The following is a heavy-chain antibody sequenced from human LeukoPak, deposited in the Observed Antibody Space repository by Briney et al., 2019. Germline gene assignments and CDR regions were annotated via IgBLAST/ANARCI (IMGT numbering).Heavy chain of an antibody. Sequence: SQTLSLTCAVSGGSLSSGGYSWSWIRQPPGKGLEWIGYIYHSGSTYYNPSLKSRVTISVDRSKNQFSLKLSSVTAADTAVYYCARAPYYYDSSGYHYYYGMDVWGQGTTVTVPS. CDR1: GGSLSSGGYS. D-gene: IGHD3-22*01. V-gene: IGHV4-30-2*01. CDR3: ARAPYYYDSSGYHYYYGMDV. J-gene: IGHJ6*02. CDR2: IYHSGST.